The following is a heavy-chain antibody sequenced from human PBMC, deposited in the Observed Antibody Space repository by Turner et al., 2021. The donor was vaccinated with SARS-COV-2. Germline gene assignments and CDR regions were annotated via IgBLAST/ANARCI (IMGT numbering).Heavy chain of an antibody. V-gene: IGHV4-34*01. CDR1: GESFSGYY. Sequence: QVQLQQWGAGLLKPSETLSLTCAVYGESFSGYYWSWIRQPPGKGLEWIGEVNHSGSTNYNPSLKSRVTISIDTSKNQFSLKLSSVTAADTAVYYCAGELVSATRYYYYGMDVWGQGTTVTVSS. D-gene: IGHD2-15*01. CDR2: VNHSGST. CDR3: AGELVSATRYYYYGMDV. J-gene: IGHJ6*02.